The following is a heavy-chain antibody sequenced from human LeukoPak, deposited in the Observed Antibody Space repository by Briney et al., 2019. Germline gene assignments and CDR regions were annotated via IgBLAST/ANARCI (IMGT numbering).Heavy chain of an antibody. V-gene: IGHV3-23*01. CDR3: AKDGDSSSSFDY. Sequence: GGSLRLSCAASGFTFSSYAMSWVRQAPGKGLEWVSAISGSGGSTYYADSVKGRFTISRDNSKNTLCLQMNSLRAEDTAVYYCAKDGDSSSSFDYWGQGTLVTVSS. CDR1: GFTFSSYA. J-gene: IGHJ4*02. CDR2: ISGSGGST. D-gene: IGHD6-6*01.